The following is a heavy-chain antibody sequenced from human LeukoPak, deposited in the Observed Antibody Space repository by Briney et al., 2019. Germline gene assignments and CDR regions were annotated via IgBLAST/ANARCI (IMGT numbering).Heavy chain of an antibody. J-gene: IGHJ4*02. Sequence: GGSLRLSCAASGFTFNTYTMNWVRQAPGKGLEWVSYISGSSGIIDYADSVRGRFTISRDNAKNSLYLQMNSLRAEDTAVYYCAKDGDTGPYDYWGQGTLVTVSS. CDR1: GFTFNTYT. V-gene: IGHV3-48*01. CDR3: AKDGDTGPYDY. D-gene: IGHD2-8*02. CDR2: ISGSSGII.